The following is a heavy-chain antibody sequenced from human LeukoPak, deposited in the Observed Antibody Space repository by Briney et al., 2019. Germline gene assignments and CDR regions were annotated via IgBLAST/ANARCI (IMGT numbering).Heavy chain of an antibody. Sequence: PGRSLRLSCAASGFTFSSYAMSWVRQAPGKGLEWVSAISGSGGSTYYADSVKGRFTISRDNSKNTLYLQMNSLRAEDTAVYYCAKGPIVVVPAAIAGVDYWGQGTLVTVSS. CDR3: AKGPIVVVPAAIAGVDY. J-gene: IGHJ4*02. CDR2: ISGSGGST. CDR1: GFTFSSYA. V-gene: IGHV3-23*01. D-gene: IGHD2-2*01.